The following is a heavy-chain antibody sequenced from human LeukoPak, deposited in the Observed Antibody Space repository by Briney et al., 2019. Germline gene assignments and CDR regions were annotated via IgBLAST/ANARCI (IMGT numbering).Heavy chain of an antibody. J-gene: IGHJ3*01. D-gene: IGHD3-10*01. V-gene: IGHV3-23*01. CDR2: ISGDGAST. CDR1: GFTFAIHA. CDR3: AKDSYASGRPLHTFDV. Sequence: GGSLRLSCAASGFTFAIHAMTRVRQAPGKGLEWVSGISGDGASTHYAESLKGQFTISRDNSQNTLFLQMNSLRVEDTAIYYCAKDSYASGRPLHTFDVWGQGTMVTVSS.